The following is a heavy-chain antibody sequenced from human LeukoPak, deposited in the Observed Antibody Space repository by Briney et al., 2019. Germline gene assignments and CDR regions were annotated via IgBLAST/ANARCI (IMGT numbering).Heavy chain of an antibody. V-gene: IGHV3-23*01. CDR3: AKWGDYDVLTGYYVSDY. J-gene: IGHJ4*02. CDR2: ITGSGGNT. CDR1: GFTFSNYD. D-gene: IGHD3-9*01. Sequence: GGSLRLSCAASGFTFSNYDISWVRQAPGKGLEWVSAITGSGGNTYYADSVKGRFTISRDNSKNTVFLQMNSLRAEDTAVYYCAKWGDYDVLTGYYVSDYWGQGTLVTVSS.